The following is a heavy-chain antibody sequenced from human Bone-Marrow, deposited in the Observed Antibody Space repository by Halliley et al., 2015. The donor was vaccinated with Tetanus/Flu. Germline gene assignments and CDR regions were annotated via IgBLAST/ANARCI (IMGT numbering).Heavy chain of an antibody. CDR2: LDYLGAP. CDR3: ARNCAELRCFDS. Sequence: WIGYLDYLGAPSCNPSLKSRVSISVDASKNQLSLRLKSVAAADTAVYYCARNCAELRCFDSWGQGTPVTVSS. J-gene: IGHJ4*02. V-gene: IGHV4-59*01. D-gene: IGHD4-17*01.